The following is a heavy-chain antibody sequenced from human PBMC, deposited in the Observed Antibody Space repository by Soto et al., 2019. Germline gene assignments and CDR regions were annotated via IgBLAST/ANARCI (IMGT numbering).Heavy chain of an antibody. CDR1: GYTISNGGYY. V-gene: IGHV4-31*03. Sequence: PSETLSLTSTVSGYTISNGGYYWSWIRQRPGEGLEWLGYIYYSGSTYYNPSLKSRPSISVDTSKNQFSLKVNSVTAADTAVYYCARTTDAFDIWGQGTMVTVSS. J-gene: IGHJ3*02. CDR3: ARTTDAFDI. CDR2: IYYSGST. D-gene: IGHD1-1*01.